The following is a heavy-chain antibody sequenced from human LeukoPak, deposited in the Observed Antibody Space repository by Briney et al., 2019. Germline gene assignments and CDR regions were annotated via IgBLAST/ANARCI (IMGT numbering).Heavy chain of an antibody. J-gene: IGHJ4*02. CDR1: GGSISSSSYY. CDR2: IYYSGST. V-gene: IGHV4-39*01. Sequence: PSETLSLTCTVSGGSISSSSYYWGWIRQPPGEGLEWIGSIYYSGSTYYNPSLKSRVTISVDTSKNQFSLKLSSVTAADTAVYYCARQITMIVHWGQGTLVTVSS. CDR3: ARQITMIVH. D-gene: IGHD3-22*01.